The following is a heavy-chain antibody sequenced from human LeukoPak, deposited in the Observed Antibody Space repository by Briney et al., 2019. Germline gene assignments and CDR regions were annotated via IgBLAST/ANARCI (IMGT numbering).Heavy chain of an antibody. CDR3: ASTASFYDSAGYYYSPGAFDI. D-gene: IGHD3-22*01. CDR1: GLSLSGSY. CDR2: MYYSGST. V-gene: IGHV4-59*08. Sequence: SETLSLTCAAYGLSLSGSYWSWIRQPPGKGLEWIGYMYYSGSTNYNPSLKSRVTISLDTSRNQFSLNLSSVTAADTAVYYCASTASFYDSAGYYYSPGAFDIWGQGAMVTVSS. J-gene: IGHJ3*02.